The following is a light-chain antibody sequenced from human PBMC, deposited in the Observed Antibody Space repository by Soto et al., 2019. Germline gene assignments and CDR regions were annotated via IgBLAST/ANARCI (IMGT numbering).Light chain of an antibody. CDR3: QQSNSTPYT. Sequence: DIQMTQSPSSLSASVGDRVTITCRASQTVTTYLNRYQQKQGEAPKLLIYAASTLHTGVPSRFSGSGSGTDFTLTITGLQPEDCATYFCQQSNSTPYTFGSGTKVDMK. CDR2: AAS. V-gene: IGKV1-39*01. J-gene: IGKJ3*01. CDR1: QTVTTY.